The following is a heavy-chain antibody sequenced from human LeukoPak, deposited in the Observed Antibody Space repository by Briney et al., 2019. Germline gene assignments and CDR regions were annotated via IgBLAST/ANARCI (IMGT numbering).Heavy chain of an antibody. Sequence: SVKVSCTASGGTFSSYAISWVRQAPGQGLEWMGGIIPIFGTANYAQKFQGRVTITADESTSTAYMELSSLRSEDTAVYYCARDMWTRDSSGYPLDYWGQGTLVTVSS. CDR1: GGTFSSYA. CDR3: ARDMWTRDSSGYPLDY. J-gene: IGHJ4*02. D-gene: IGHD3-22*01. V-gene: IGHV1-69*13. CDR2: IIPIFGTA.